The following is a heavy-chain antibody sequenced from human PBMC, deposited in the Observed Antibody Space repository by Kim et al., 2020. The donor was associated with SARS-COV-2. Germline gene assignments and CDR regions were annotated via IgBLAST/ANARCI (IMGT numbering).Heavy chain of an antibody. Sequence: GGSLRLSCAASGFTFSSYSMNWVRQAPGKGLEWVSNISSSSSTIYYADSVKGRFTISRDNAKNSLYLQMNSLRDEDTAVYYCASQPTHRWLRNFDYWGQGTLVTVSS. CDR1: GFTFSSYS. CDR3: ASQPTHRWLRNFDY. CDR2: ISSSSSTI. V-gene: IGHV3-48*02. D-gene: IGHD5-12*01. J-gene: IGHJ4*02.